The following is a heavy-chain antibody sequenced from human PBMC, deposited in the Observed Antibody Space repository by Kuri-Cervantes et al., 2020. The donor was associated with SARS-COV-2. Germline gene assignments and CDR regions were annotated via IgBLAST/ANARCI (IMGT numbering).Heavy chain of an antibody. CDR1: GGTFSSHA. D-gene: IGHD2-15*01. Sequence: SVKVSCKASGGTFSSHAISWVRQAPGQGLEWMGRIIPIFGTANYAQKFQGRVTITADESTSTAYMELSSLRSEDTAVYYCAGLGYCSGGSCYYYYYGMDVWGQGTTVTVSS. V-gene: IGHV1-69*13. CDR3: AGLGYCSGGSCYYYYYGMDV. J-gene: IGHJ6*02. CDR2: IIPIFGTA.